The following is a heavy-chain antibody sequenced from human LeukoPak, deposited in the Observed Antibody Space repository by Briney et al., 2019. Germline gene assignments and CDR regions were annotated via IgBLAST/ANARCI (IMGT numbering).Heavy chain of an antibody. CDR2: ISYDGSNK. Sequence: PGGSLRLSCAASGFTVSSNYMSWVRQAPGKGLEWVAVISYDGSNKYYADSVKGRFTISRDNSKNTLYLQMNSLRAEDTAVYYCAKDQGLLWFGESRSQHYGMDVWGQGTTVTVSS. D-gene: IGHD3-10*01. V-gene: IGHV3-30*18. CDR1: GFTVSSNY. J-gene: IGHJ6*02. CDR3: AKDQGLLWFGESRSQHYGMDV.